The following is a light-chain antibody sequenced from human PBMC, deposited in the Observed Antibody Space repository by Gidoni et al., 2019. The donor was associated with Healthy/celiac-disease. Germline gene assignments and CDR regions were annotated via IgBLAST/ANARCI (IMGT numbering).Light chain of an antibody. Sequence: EIVLTPSPGTLSLSLGERATLSCRASQSVSSTYLAWYQQKPGQAPRLLIYGASSRATGIPDRFSGSGSGTDFTLTISRLEPEDFAVYHCQHYGGSPTFGGGTKVEIK. CDR1: QSVSSTY. V-gene: IGKV3-20*01. CDR2: GAS. J-gene: IGKJ4*01. CDR3: QHYGGSPT.